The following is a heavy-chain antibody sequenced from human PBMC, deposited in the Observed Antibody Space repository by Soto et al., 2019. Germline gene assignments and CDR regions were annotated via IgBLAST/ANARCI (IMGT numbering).Heavy chain of an antibody. CDR2: IYYSGST. CDR3: ARRYGSSFDY. V-gene: IGHV4-61*08. Sequence: GSGPTLVNPTQTLTLTCTFSGFSLSTSGMCVSWIRQPPGKGLEWIGYIYYSGSTNYNPSLNSRVTISVDTSKNQFSLKLSSVTAADTAVYYCARRYGSSFDYWGQGTLVTVSS. J-gene: IGHJ4*02. CDR1: GFSLSTSGMC. D-gene: IGHD6-13*01.